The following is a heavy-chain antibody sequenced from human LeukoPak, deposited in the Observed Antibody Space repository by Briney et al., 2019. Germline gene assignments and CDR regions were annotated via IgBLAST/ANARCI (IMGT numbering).Heavy chain of an antibody. Sequence: SVKVSCKASGGTFSSYAISWVRQAPGQGLEWMGGIIPIFGTANYAQKFQGRVTITTDVSTSTAYMELSSLRSEDTAVYYCARSPLGYCSSTSCYTVYYYYYMDVWGKGTTVTVSS. CDR2: IIPIFGTA. CDR3: ARSPLGYCSSTSCYTVYYYYYMDV. D-gene: IGHD2-2*02. J-gene: IGHJ6*03. CDR1: GGTFSSYA. V-gene: IGHV1-69*05.